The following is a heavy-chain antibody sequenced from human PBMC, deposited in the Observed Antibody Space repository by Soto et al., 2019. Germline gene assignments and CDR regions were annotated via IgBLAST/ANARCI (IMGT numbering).Heavy chain of an antibody. V-gene: IGHV4-4*07. CDR1: GGSISSYY. CDR3: ARDSSGYYYESDWFDP. Sequence: PSETLSLTCAVSGGSISSYYWSWIRQPAGKGLEWIGRIYTSGSTNYNPSLKSRVTMSVDTSKNQFSLKRSSVTAADTAVYYCARDSSGYYYESDWFDPWGQGTLVTVS. D-gene: IGHD3-22*01. J-gene: IGHJ5*02. CDR2: IYTSGST.